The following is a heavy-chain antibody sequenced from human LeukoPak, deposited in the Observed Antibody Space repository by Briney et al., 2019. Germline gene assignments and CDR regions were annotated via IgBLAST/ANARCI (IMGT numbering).Heavy chain of an antibody. Sequence: PGGSLRLSCAASGFTFNNYALSWVRQAPGKGLEWISTSSGNGGSATYTYYADSVKGRFTISRDNAKNSLYLQMNSLRAEDTAVYYCARDGRTRHDAFDIWGQGTMVTVSS. CDR3: ARDGRTRHDAFDI. CDR1: GFTFNNYA. J-gene: IGHJ3*02. CDR2: SSGNGGSATYT. V-gene: IGHV3-23*01.